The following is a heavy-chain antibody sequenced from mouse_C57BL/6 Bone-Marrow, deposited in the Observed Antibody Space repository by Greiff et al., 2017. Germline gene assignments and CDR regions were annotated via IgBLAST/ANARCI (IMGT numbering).Heavy chain of an antibody. V-gene: IGHV1-55*01. CDR3: ARPYYSNYWYFDV. D-gene: IGHD2-5*01. CDR1: GYTFTSYW. Sequence: QVQLQQPGAELVKPGASVKMSCAASGYTFTSYWITWVKQSPGQGLEWIGFIYPGSGSTNYNENLKSKAILTVDTSSSTAYMQLSSLTSEDSAVYYCARPYYSNYWYFDVWGTGTTVTVSS. J-gene: IGHJ1*03. CDR2: IYPGSGST.